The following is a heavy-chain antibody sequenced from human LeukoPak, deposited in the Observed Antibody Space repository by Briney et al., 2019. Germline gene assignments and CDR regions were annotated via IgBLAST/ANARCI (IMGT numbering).Heavy chain of an antibody. CDR2: FGAGTGAIT. J-gene: IGHJ6*02. CDR3: AKNYEPGRGVPYGMDV. CDR1: GFTFSSYA. D-gene: IGHD3-10*01. Sequence: PGGSLRLFCAASGFTFSSYAMSWVRQAPGKGLEWVSAFGAGTGAITIYADSVKGRFTICSDDSKSTLYLQMNSLRAEDTAIYYCAKNYEPGRGVPYGMDVWGQGTTVTVSS. V-gene: IGHV3-23*01.